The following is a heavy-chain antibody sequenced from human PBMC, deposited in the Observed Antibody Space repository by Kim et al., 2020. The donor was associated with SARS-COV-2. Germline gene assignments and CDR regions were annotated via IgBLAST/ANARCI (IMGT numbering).Heavy chain of an antibody. Sequence: GGSLRLSCAASGFTFSSYAMSWVRQAPGKGLEWVSAISGSGGSTYYADSVKGRFTISRDNSKNTLYLQMNSLRAEDTAVYYCAKVKGYYYDSSGYPDAFVIWGQGTMVTVSS. CDR3: AKVKGYYYDSSGYPDAFVI. V-gene: IGHV3-23*01. CDR2: ISGSGGST. CDR1: GFTFSSYA. D-gene: IGHD3-22*01. J-gene: IGHJ3*02.